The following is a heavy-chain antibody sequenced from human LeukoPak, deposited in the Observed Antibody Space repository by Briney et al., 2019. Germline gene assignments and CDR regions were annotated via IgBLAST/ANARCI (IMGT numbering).Heavy chain of an antibody. V-gene: IGHV1-2*02. J-gene: IGHJ6*03. Sequence: WASVKVSCKASGYTFTGYYMHWVRQAPGQGLEWMGWINPNSGGTNYAQKFQGRVTMTRDTSISTAYMELSRLRSDDTAVYYCARRYCSSTSCYYMDVWGKGTTVTVSS. CDR3: ARRYCSSTSCYYMDV. CDR1: GYTFTGYY. D-gene: IGHD2-2*01. CDR2: INPNSGGT.